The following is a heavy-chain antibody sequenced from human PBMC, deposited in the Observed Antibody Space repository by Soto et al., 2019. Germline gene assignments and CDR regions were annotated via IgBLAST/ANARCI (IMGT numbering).Heavy chain of an antibody. Sequence: GGSLRLSCAASGFTFSSYAMSWVRQAPGKGLEWVSAISGSGGSTYYAESVKGRFTISRDNSKNTLYLQMNSLRAEDTAVYYCAKDRAGGSYLYYYYMDVWGKGTTVTVSS. CDR3: AKDRAGGSYLYYYYMDV. V-gene: IGHV3-23*01. CDR1: GFTFSSYA. CDR2: ISGSGGST. J-gene: IGHJ6*03. D-gene: IGHD5-18*01.